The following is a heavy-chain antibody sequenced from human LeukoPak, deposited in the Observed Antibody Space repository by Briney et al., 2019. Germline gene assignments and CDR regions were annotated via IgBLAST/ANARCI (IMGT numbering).Heavy chain of an antibody. V-gene: IGHV3-7*01. J-gene: IGHJ4*02. CDR1: GLTFSNYW. Sequence: GGSLRLSCAASGLTFSNYWMSWVRQAPGKGLEWVANIKQDGSEKYYVDSVKGRFTISRDNAKNSLYLQMNSLRAEDTAVYYCANLPASGNFDYWGQGTLVTVSS. D-gene: IGHD6-13*01. CDR3: ANLPASGNFDY. CDR2: IKQDGSEK.